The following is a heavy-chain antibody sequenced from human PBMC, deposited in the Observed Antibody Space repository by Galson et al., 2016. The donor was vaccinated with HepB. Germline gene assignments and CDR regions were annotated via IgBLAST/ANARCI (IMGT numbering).Heavy chain of an antibody. CDR3: ARPFYGEYYYFDY. CDR1: RYTFTTYW. CDR2: INPSGGGT. D-gene: IGHD4-17*01. Sequence: KASRYTFTTYWMHWVRQAPGQGLEWVGVINPSGGGTSYAQKFQGRVSMTSDTSTSTVYMQLISLRSEDTAVYYCARPFYGEYYYFDYWGQGTLVIVSS. V-gene: IGHV1-46*01. J-gene: IGHJ4*02.